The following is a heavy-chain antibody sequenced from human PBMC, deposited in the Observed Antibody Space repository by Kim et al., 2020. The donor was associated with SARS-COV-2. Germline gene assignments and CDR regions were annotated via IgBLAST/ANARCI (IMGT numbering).Heavy chain of an antibody. J-gene: IGHJ6*02. D-gene: IGHD4-17*01. V-gene: IGHV3-43*01. CDR2: ISWDGGST. CDR3: AKDITAYGGGSNYGMDV. CDR1: GFTFDDYT. Sequence: GGSLRLSCAASGFTFDDYTMHWVRQAPGKGLEWVSLISWDGGSTYYADSVKGRFTISRDNSKNSLYLQMNSLRSEDTALYYCAKDITAYGGGSNYGMDVWGQGTTVTGSS.